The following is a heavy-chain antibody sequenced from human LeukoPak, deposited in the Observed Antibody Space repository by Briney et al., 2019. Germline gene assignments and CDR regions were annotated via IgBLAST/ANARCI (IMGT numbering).Heavy chain of an antibody. V-gene: IGHV4-59*08. CDR3: ARIYCSGGSCYSYFDY. Sequence: SETLSLTCTVSGGSISSYYWSWIRQPPGKGLEWIGCIYYSGSTNYNPSLKSRVTISVDTSKNQFSLKLSSVTAADTAVYYCARIYCSGGSCYSYFDYWGREPWSPSPQ. D-gene: IGHD2-15*01. CDR2: IYYSGST. CDR1: GGSISSYY. J-gene: IGHJ4*02.